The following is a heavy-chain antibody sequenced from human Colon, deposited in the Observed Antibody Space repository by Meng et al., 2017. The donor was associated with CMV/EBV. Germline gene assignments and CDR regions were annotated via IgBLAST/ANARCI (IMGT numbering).Heavy chain of an antibody. D-gene: IGHD1-26*01. J-gene: IGHJ4*02. CDR2: INPNSGAT. CDR1: GYTFTGYF. V-gene: IGHV1-2*02. CDR3: ATLSGGDFDY. Sequence: QVQLVQSGTEVKKPGASVKVSCKTSGYTFTGYFMDWVRQAPGQGLEWMGRINPNSGATNYAQKFQGRVTMTRDTSINTAYMELSGLRSDDTAVYYCATLSGGDFDYWGQGTLVTVVS.